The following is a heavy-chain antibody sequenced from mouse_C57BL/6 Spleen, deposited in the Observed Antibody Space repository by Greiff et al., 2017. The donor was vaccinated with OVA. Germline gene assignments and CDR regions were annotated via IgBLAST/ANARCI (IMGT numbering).Heavy chain of an antibody. CDR1: GYTFTSYW. Sequence: VQLQQPGAELVMPGASVKLSCKASGYTFTSYWMHWVKQRPGQGLEWIGEIDPSDSSTNYNQKFKGKSTLTVDKSSSTAYMQLSSLTSEDSAVYYCARSPNWGYAMDYWGQGTSVTVSS. V-gene: IGHV1-69*01. CDR3: ARSPNWGYAMDY. D-gene: IGHD4-1*01. CDR2: IDPSDSST. J-gene: IGHJ4*01.